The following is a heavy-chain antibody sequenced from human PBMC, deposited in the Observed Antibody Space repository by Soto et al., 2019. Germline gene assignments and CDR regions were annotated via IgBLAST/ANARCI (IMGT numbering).Heavy chain of an antibody. CDR1: GDSVASNSAA. V-gene: IGHV6-1*01. D-gene: IGHD1-26*01. CDR3: ARVGQDWDCETTTYYYYGMDG. CDR2: TYYRSKRYN. J-gene: IGHJ6*02. Sequence: PSQTLSLTCAVSGDSVASNSAAWNWIRQSPSRGLEWLGRTYYRSKRYNDYAVSVKSPITISPDTSKNQISLHLNSLTPEDTSVYYCARVGQDWDCETTTYYYYGMDGWGQGTTVTVSS.